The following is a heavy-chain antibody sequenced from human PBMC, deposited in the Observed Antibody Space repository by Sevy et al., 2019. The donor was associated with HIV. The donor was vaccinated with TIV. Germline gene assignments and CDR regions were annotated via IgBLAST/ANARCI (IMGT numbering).Heavy chain of an antibody. V-gene: IGHV7-4-1*02. D-gene: IGHD2-15*01. J-gene: IGHJ6*02. CDR3: ARDIVVVVAAWRQDYYYYGMDV. Sequence: ASGKVSCKASGYSFTSYAMNWVRQAPGQGLEWMGWINTNTGNPTYAQGFTGRFVFSLDTSVSTAYLQISSLKAEDTAVYYCARDIVVVVAAWRQDYYYYGMDVWGQGTTVTVSS. CDR1: GYSFTSYA. CDR2: INTNTGNP.